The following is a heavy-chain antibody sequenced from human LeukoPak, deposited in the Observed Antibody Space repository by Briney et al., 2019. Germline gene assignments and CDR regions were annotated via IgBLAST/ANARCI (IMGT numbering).Heavy chain of an antibody. CDR3: ATYRQVLLPFES. Sequence: GGSLRLSCAASGFTFSTSAMIWVRQPPGKGLEWVSSIFPSGGEIHYADSVRGRFTISRDDSKSTLSLQMNSLRAEDTAIYYCATYRQVLLPFESWGQGTLVTVSS. D-gene: IGHD2-8*02. J-gene: IGHJ4*02. CDR1: GFTFSTSA. V-gene: IGHV3-23*01. CDR2: IFPSGGEI.